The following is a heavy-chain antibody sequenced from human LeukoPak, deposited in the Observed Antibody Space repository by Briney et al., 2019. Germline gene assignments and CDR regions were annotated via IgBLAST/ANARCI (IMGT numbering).Heavy chain of an antibody. D-gene: IGHD6-25*01. Sequence: SETLSLTCTVSGGSISSYYWSWIRQPAGKGLEWIGRIYTSGSTNYNPSLKSRVIMSVDTSKNQVSLRLSSVTAADTAVYYCTRRTRIAAGVYNIDFWGQGTLVTVSS. J-gene: IGHJ4*02. CDR3: TRRTRIAAGVYNIDF. CDR2: IYTSGST. CDR1: GGSISSYY. V-gene: IGHV4-4*07.